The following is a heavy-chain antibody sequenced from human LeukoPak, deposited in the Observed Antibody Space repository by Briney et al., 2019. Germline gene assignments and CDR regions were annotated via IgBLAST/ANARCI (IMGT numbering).Heavy chain of an antibody. J-gene: IGHJ4*02. CDR1: GFTFSSYG. Sequence: GRSLRLSCAASGFTFSSYGIHWVRQAPGKGLEWVAVISYDGSNKYYADSVKGRFTISRDNSKNTLYLQMNSLRAEDTAVYYCAKVKGAVAGIPLDYWGQGTLVTVSS. V-gene: IGHV3-30*18. D-gene: IGHD6-19*01. CDR2: ISYDGSNK. CDR3: AKVKGAVAGIPLDY.